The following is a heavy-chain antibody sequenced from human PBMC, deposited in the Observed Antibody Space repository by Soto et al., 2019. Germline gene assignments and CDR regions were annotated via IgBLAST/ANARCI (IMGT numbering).Heavy chain of an antibody. Sequence: GESLKISCKGSGYSFTSYWISWVRQMPGKGLEWMGRIEPSDSYTNYSPSFQGHVTISADKSISTAYLQWSSLKASDTAMYYCARHVRYCSSTSCYYYYGMDVWGQGTTVTVSS. CDR3: ARHVRYCSSTSCYYYYGMDV. CDR2: IEPSDSYT. J-gene: IGHJ6*02. V-gene: IGHV5-10-1*01. D-gene: IGHD2-2*01. CDR1: GYSFTSYW.